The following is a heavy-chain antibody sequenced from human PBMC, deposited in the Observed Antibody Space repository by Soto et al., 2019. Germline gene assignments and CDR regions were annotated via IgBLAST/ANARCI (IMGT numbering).Heavy chain of an antibody. CDR1: GGSFSGYY. CDR3: AGLGTLYYYDSSGYLPYYGMDV. D-gene: IGHD3-22*01. J-gene: IGHJ6*02. CDR2: INHSGST. Sequence: SETLSLTCAVYGGSFSGYYWSWIRQPPGKGLEWIGEINHSGSTNYNPSLKSRVTISVDTSKNQFSLKLSSVTAADTAVYYCAGLGTLYYYDSSGYLPYYGMDVWGQGTTVTVSS. V-gene: IGHV4-34*01.